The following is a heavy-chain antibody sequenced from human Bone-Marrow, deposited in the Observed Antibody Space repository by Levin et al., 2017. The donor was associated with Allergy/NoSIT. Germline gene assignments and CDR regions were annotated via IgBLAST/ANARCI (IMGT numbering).Heavy chain of an antibody. D-gene: IGHD7-27*01. Sequence: PGGSLRLSSAASGFTFDDFAMHWVRQVPGKGLEWVSGINWNRGIIGYADSVKDRFTISRDNARNSLFLQMNSLGPEDTALYYCAKGLNWGSPNTCDDWGQGTLVTVSS. V-gene: IGHV3-9*01. CDR1: GFTFDDFA. J-gene: IGHJ4*02. CDR2: INWNRGII. CDR3: AKGLNWGSPNTCDD.